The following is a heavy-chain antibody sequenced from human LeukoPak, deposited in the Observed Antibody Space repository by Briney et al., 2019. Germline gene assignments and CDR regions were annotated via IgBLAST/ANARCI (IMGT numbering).Heavy chain of an antibody. CDR1: GYTFTGYY. CDR3: ARIGSLYSGYDISAFDI. Sequence: ASVKVSCKASGYTFTGYYMHWVRQAPGQGLEWMGWINPNSGGTNYAQKFQGWVTMTRDTSISTAYMELSRLRSDDTAVYYCARIGSLYSGYDISAFDIWGQGTMVTVSS. D-gene: IGHD5-12*01. V-gene: IGHV1-2*04. CDR2: INPNSGGT. J-gene: IGHJ3*02.